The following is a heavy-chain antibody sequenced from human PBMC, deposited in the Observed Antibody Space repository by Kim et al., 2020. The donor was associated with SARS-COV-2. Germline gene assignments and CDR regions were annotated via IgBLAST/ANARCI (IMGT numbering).Heavy chain of an antibody. D-gene: IGHD4-17*01. CDR2: FEPEDGET. CDR1: GDSLTKFS. CDR3: TAKSLRPASVIDY. J-gene: IGHJ4*02. Sequence: ASVKVSCKVSGDSLTKFSMHWVRQAPGKGLECMGGFEPEDGETIYAQKFQDRVTMTEDTSTETAYMKLSSLRSEDTAVYFCTAKSLRPASVIDYWGQGTLVTVSS. V-gene: IGHV1-24*01.